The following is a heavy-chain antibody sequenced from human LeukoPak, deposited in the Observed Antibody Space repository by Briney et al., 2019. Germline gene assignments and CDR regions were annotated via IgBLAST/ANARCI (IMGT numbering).Heavy chain of an antibody. CDR3: ARDYLRGVIPPLWFDP. V-gene: IGHV3-30*04. D-gene: IGHD3-10*01. CDR2: ISYDGSNK. J-gene: IGHJ5*02. CDR1: GFTFSSYV. Sequence: PGGSLRLSCAASGFTFSSYVMHWVRQVPGKGLEWVAVISYDGSNKYYADSVKGRFTISRDNSKNTLYLQMNSLRAEDTAVYYCARDYLRGVIPPLWFDPWGQGTLVTVSS.